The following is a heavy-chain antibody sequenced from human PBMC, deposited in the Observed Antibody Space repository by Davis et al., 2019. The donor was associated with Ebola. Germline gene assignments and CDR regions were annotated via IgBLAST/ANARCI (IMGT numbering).Heavy chain of an antibody. V-gene: IGHV3-23*01. D-gene: IGHD3-10*01. CDR2: ISGSGGST. CDR1: GFTFSSYG. Sequence: GGSLRLSCAASGFTFSSYGMHWVRQAPGKGLEWVSAISGSGGSTYYADSVKGRFTISRDNSKNTLYLQMNSLRAEDTAVYYCAKGPRYYGSGIPFDYWGQGTLVTVSS. CDR3: AKGPRYYGSGIPFDY. J-gene: IGHJ4*02.